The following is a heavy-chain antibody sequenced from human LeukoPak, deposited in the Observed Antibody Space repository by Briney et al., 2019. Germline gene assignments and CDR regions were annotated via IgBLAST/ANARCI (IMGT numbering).Heavy chain of an antibody. D-gene: IGHD2-15*01. Sequence: PGGSLRLSCAASGFTFSSYGMHWVRQAPGKGLEWVAVISYDGSNKYYADSVKGRFTISRDNAKNSLYLQMNSLRAEDTALYYCVKDDGWFSWGQGTMVTVSS. J-gene: IGHJ3*01. V-gene: IGHV3-30*18. CDR3: VKDDGWFS. CDR1: GFTFSSYG. CDR2: ISYDGSNK.